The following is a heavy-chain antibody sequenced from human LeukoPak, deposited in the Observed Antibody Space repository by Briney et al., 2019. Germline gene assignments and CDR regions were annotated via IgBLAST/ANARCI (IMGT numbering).Heavy chain of an antibody. Sequence: GGSLRLSCAASGFTFSNYAMHWVRQAPGKGLERVSGISWNSGSIGYADSVKGRFTISRDNAKNSLYLQMNSLRAEDTALYYCAKDIGGIAAASFDYWGQGTLVTVSS. J-gene: IGHJ4*02. CDR2: ISWNSGSI. CDR3: AKDIGGIAAASFDY. D-gene: IGHD6-13*01. V-gene: IGHV3-9*01. CDR1: GFTFSNYA.